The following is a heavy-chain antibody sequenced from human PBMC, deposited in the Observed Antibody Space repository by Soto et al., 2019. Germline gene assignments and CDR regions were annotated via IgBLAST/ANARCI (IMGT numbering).Heavy chain of an antibody. D-gene: IGHD3-9*01. CDR1: GYTFTGYY. V-gene: IGHV1-2*04. CDR3: ARGRGLRCFDRLYYFDY. CDR2: INPNSGGT. Sequence: ASVKVSCKASGYTFTGYYMHWVRQAPGQGLEWMGWINPNSGGTNYAQKFQGWVTMTRDTSISTAYMELSRLRSDDTAVYYCARGRGLRCFDRLYYFDYWGQGTLVTVSS. J-gene: IGHJ4*02.